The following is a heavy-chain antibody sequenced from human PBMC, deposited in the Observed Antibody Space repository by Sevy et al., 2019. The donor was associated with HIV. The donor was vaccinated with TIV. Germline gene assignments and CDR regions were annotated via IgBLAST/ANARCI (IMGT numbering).Heavy chain of an antibody. J-gene: IGHJ4*02. V-gene: IGHV1-18*01. CDR3: ARAQWLVFIDY. D-gene: IGHD6-19*01. CDR2: ISAYNGNT. Sequence: ASVKVSCKASGYTFTSYGISWVRQAPGQRLEWMGWISAYNGNTNYAQKLQGRVTMTTDTSTSTVYMELRSLRSDDTAVYYCARAQWLVFIDYWGQGTLVTVSS. CDR1: GYTFTSYG.